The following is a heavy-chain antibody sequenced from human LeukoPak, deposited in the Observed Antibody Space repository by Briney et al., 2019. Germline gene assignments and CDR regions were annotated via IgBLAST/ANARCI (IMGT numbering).Heavy chain of an antibody. D-gene: IGHD6-13*01. CDR1: GGTFSSYA. Sequence: SVKVSCKASGGTFSSYAIGWVRQAPGQGLEWMGRIIPIFGTANYAQKFQGRVTITTDESTSTAYMELSSLRSEDTAVYYCAYEKYSSNYFDYWGQGTLVTVSS. CDR2: IIPIFGTA. CDR3: AYEKYSSNYFDY. V-gene: IGHV1-69*05. J-gene: IGHJ4*02.